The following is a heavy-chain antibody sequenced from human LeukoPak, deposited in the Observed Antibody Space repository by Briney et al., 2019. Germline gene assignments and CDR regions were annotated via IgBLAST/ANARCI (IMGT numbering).Heavy chain of an antibody. D-gene: IGHD6-13*01. CDR1: GGSFSGYY. CDR2: INHSGST. V-gene: IGHV4-34*01. CDR3: ARGIRRQQQRRRWYYYYMDV. J-gene: IGHJ6*03. Sequence: SETLSLTCAVYGGSFSGYYWSWIRQPPGKGLEWIGEINHSGSTNYNPSLKSRVTISVDTSKNQFSLKLSSVTAADTAVYYCARGIRRQQQRRRWYYYYMDVWGKGTTVTISS.